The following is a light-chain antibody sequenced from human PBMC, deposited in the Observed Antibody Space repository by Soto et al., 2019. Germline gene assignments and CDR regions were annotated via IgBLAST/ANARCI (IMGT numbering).Light chain of an antibody. CDR3: QQYNNWWT. V-gene: IGKV3-15*01. Sequence: EIVMTQSPATLSVSPGERATLSCRASQSVSSNLAWSQQKPGQAPRLLIYGASTRATGIPARFSGSGSGTEFTLTISSLQSEDFAVYYCQQYNNWWTVGQGTKVEIK. J-gene: IGKJ1*01. CDR1: QSVSSN. CDR2: GAS.